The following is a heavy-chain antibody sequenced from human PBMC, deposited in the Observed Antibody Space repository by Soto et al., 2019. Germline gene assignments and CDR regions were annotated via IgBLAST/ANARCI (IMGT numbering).Heavy chain of an antibody. V-gene: IGHV4-30-2*01. J-gene: IGHJ5*02. D-gene: IGHD2-2*01. CDR1: GGSISSGYS. CDR2: MYHSGIT. CDR3: ARGYCSITSCSNWLDP. Sequence: SETLSLTCAVSGGSISSGYSGSCIRQPPEKGLEWIGYMYHSGITYYNRSLKSRVTISVDRSKNQFSLKLNSGTAADTAVYYCARGYCSITSCSNWLDPWGQGTLVTVSS.